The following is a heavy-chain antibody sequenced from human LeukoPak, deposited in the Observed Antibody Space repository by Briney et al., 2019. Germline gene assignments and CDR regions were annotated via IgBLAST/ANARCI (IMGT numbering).Heavy chain of an antibody. Sequence: VKVSCKASGYTFTGYYMHWVRQAPGQGLEWMGWINPNSGGTNYAQKLQGRVTMTTDTSTSTAYMELRSLRSDDTAVYYCARDENTVTTDHHFDYWGQGTLVTVSS. CDR1: GYTFTGYY. V-gene: IGHV1-2*02. CDR3: ARDENTVTTDHHFDY. J-gene: IGHJ4*02. D-gene: IGHD4-11*01. CDR2: INPNSGGT.